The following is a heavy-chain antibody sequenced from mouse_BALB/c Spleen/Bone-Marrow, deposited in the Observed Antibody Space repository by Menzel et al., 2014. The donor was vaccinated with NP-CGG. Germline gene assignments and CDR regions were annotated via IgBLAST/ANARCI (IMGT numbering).Heavy chain of an antibody. CDR2: IDTSDSYT. V-gene: IGHV1-69*01. J-gene: IGHJ4*01. Sequence: QVQLQQSGAELGMPGASVKMSCKASGYTFTDNWIYWVKQRPGQGLEWIGAIDTSDSYTNYNQKFMGKASLTVDASSSTACVQVSGLTSDDSAVYYCARGGHDFSLDYWGQGTSVTVSS. D-gene: IGHD2-4*01. CDR3: ARGGHDFSLDY. CDR1: GYTFTDNW.